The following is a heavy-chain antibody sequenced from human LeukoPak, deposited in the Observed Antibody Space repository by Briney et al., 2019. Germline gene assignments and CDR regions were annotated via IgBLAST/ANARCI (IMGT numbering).Heavy chain of an antibody. D-gene: IGHD3-10*01. CDR1: GYTFTSYG. V-gene: IGHV1-18*01. CDR2: ISAYNGNT. J-gene: IGHJ4*02. Sequence: ASVKVSCKASGYTFTSYGISWVRQAPGQGLEWVGWISAYNGNTNYAQKLQGRVTMTTDTSTSTAYMELRSLRSDDTAVYYCARDWNTMVRGVITPFDYWGQGTLVTVSS. CDR3: ARDWNTMVRGVITPFDY.